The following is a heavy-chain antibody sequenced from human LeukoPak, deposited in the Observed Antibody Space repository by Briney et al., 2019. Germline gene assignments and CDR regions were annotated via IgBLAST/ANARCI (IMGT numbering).Heavy chain of an antibody. D-gene: IGHD3-22*01. CDR2: TNPIGST. V-gene: IGHV4-34*01. Sequence: PSETLSLTCAVYGGSFSGDYWTWIRHTPEKGLEWIGETNPIGSTNYNPSLKRRVTISVDTYKNPFSLNLSSVTAADTAVYYCARGRHDITMIVVIMTAVSYYLDVWGKGTTVTVS. CDR3: ARGRHDITMIVVIMTAVSYYLDV. CDR1: GGSFSGDY. J-gene: IGHJ6*03.